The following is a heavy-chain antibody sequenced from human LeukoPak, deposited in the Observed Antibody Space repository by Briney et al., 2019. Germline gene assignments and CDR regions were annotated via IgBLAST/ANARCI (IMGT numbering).Heavy chain of an antibody. Sequence: ASVKVSCKASGGTFSSYAISWVRQAPGQGLEWMGGIIPIFGTANYAQKFQGRVTITADESTSTAYMELSSLRSEDTAVYYCASRRGPTNFDWLLHFDYWGQGTLVTVSS. CDR1: GGTFSSYA. D-gene: IGHD3-9*01. V-gene: IGHV1-69*13. J-gene: IGHJ4*02. CDR3: ASRRGPTNFDWLLHFDY. CDR2: IIPIFGTA.